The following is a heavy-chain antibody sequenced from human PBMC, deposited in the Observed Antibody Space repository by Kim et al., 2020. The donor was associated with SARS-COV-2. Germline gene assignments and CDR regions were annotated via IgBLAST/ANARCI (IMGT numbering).Heavy chain of an antibody. D-gene: IGHD6-13*01. CDR1: GFTFSSYS. CDR2: ISSSSSTI. CDR3: ARDSIYSSPPDDNWFDP. J-gene: IGHJ5*02. V-gene: IGHV3-48*02. Sequence: GGSLRLSCAASGFTFSSYSMNWVRQAPGKGLEWVSYISSSSSTIYYADSVKGRFTISRDNAKNSLYLQMNSLRDEDTAVYYCARDSIYSSPPDDNWFDPWGQGTLVTVSS.